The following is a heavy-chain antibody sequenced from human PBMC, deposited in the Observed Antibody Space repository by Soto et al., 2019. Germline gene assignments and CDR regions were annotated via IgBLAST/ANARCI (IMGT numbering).Heavy chain of an antibody. Sequence: GGSLRLSCAASGFTFGDAWMNWVRQAPGEGLEWVGRIKTKNEGETTDYAAPVKGRFTISRDDSKDTLYLQIHSLKTEDRAVYYCTTDGWYGGSHDYYYGMDVWGLGTTVTVSS. V-gene: IGHV3-15*07. CDR1: GFTFGDAW. CDR2: IKTKNEGETT. J-gene: IGHJ6*02. CDR3: TTDGWYGGSHDYYYGMDV. D-gene: IGHD6-19*01.